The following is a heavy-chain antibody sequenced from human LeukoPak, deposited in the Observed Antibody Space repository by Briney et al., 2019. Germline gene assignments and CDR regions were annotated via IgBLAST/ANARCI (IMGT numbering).Heavy chain of an antibody. CDR2: IYYSGST. V-gene: IGHV4-39*01. CDR1: GGSISSSSYS. Sequence: SETLSLTCTVSGGSISSSSYSWGWIRQPPGKGLEWIGSIYYSGSTYYNPSLKSRVTISVDTSNNQFSLKLSSVTAADTAVYYCARHPTDPPIPSWFDPWGQGTLVTVSS. CDR3: ARHPTDPPIPSWFDP. D-gene: IGHD2-21*01. J-gene: IGHJ5*02.